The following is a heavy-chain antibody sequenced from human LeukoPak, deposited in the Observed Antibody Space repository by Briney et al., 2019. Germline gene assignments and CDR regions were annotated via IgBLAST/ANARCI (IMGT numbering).Heavy chain of an antibody. Sequence: SETLSLTCTVSGGSVTSYYWNWIRQPPGKGLGWIGYIYYSGSTNYNPALKSRVTISEDTSKNQISLKLSSVTAADTAVYYCARVRGYYDSSGYDYWGQGTLVTVSS. D-gene: IGHD3-22*01. V-gene: IGHV4-59*02. CDR1: GGSVTSYY. CDR3: ARVRGYYDSSGYDY. CDR2: IYYSGST. J-gene: IGHJ4*02.